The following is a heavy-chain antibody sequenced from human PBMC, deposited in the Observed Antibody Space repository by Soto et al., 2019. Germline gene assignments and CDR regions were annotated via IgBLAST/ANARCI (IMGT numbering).Heavy chain of an antibody. V-gene: IGHV1-69*08. J-gene: IGHJ3*02. CDR2: IIPILGIA. CDR1: GGTFSSYT. Sequence: QVQLVQSGAEVKKPGSSVKVSCKASGGTFSSYTISWVRQAPGQGLEWMGRIIPILGIANYALKFKGRVTITADKSTSTAYRELSSLRSEDTAVYYCARDEGIVVVSGVAFDIWGLGTMITVSS. CDR3: ARDEGIVVVSGVAFDI. D-gene: IGHD3-22*01.